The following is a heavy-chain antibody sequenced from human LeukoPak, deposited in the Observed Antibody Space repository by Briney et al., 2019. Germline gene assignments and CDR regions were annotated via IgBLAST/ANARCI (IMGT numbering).Heavy chain of an antibody. CDR3: ARGGSSGWNWFHP. D-gene: IGHD6-19*01. V-gene: IGHV1-69*04. Sequence: GASVKVSCKASGGTFSSYAISWVRQAPGQGLEWVGRIIPILGIANYAQQFQGRVTITADKSTSTAYMELSSLRSEDTAMYYCARGGSSGWNWFHPWGQGTLVTVSS. J-gene: IGHJ5*02. CDR2: IIPILGIA. CDR1: GGTFSSYA.